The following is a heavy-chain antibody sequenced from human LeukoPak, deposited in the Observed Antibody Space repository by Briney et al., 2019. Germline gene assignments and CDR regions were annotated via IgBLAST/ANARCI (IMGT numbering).Heavy chain of an antibody. Sequence: GASVKVSCKASGYTFTSYDINWVRQATGQGLEWMGGIIPIFSTANYAQKFQGRVTITTDESTSTAYMELSSLRSEDTAVYYCARDRYDSSTSLYYYYMDVWGKGTTVTVSS. CDR3: ARDRYDSSTSLYYYYMDV. CDR2: IIPIFSTA. D-gene: IGHD3-22*01. J-gene: IGHJ6*03. CDR1: GYTFTSYD. V-gene: IGHV1-69*05.